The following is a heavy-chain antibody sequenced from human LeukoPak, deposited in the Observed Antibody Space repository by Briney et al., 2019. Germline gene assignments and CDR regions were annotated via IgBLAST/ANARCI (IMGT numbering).Heavy chain of an antibody. V-gene: IGHV3-21*01. CDR2: ISSSSSYI. D-gene: IGHD3-9*01. CDR3: ARVLRYFDWLPHDAFDI. CDR1: GFTFSSYS. Sequence: GGSLRLSCTASGFTFSSYSMNWVRQAPGKGLEWVSSISSSSSYIYYADSVKGRFTISRDNAKTSLYLQMNSLRAEDTAVYYCARVLRYFDWLPHDAFDIWGQGTMVTVSS. J-gene: IGHJ3*02.